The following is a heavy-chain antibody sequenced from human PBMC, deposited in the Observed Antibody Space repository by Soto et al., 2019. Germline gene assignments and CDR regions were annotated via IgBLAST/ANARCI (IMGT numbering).Heavy chain of an antibody. V-gene: IGHV3-30*18. Sequence: GGSLRLSCAVCGSTFTSYGMHWVRQAPGKGLEWVAFISYDGSNKYNADSVKGRFTISRDNSKKTLYLQMNSLRAEDTAVYYCAKDRPRRTSGYFFDYWGQGTPVTVS. CDR3: AKDRPRRTSGYFFDY. CDR1: GSTFTSYG. D-gene: IGHD1-1*01. J-gene: IGHJ4*02. CDR2: ISYDGSNK.